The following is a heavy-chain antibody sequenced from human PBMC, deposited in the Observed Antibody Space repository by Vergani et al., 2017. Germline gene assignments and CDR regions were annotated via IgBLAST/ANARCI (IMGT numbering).Heavy chain of an antibody. V-gene: IGHV3-30*03. Sequence: QVQLVESGGGEVQPGRYLRLSCSAAGFPFSDYGVHWVRQAPGKGLEWVSVMSYDGNKKNYADSVKGRCTISRDNSKNTLYLEMNALRAEDTAVYYCARDFLTRVTTLDYYYMGVWGKGTTVTDSS. CDR3: ARDFLTRVTTLDYYYMGV. D-gene: IGHD1-1*01. CDR1: GFPFSDYG. J-gene: IGHJ6*03. CDR2: MSYDGNKK.